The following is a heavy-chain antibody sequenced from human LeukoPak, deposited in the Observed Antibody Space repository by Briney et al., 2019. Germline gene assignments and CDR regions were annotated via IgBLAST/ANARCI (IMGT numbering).Heavy chain of an antibody. CDR1: GYILTELS. CDR2: FYPEDGET. V-gene: IGHV1-24*01. CDR3: ATQQYYYDSSPLGY. D-gene: IGHD3-22*01. Sequence: ASVKVSCKVSGYILTELSMHWVRQAPGKGLEWMGGFYPEDGETIYAQKFQGRVTMTEDTSTDTAYMELSSLRSEDTAVYYCATQQYYYDSSPLGYWGQGTLVTVSS. J-gene: IGHJ4*02.